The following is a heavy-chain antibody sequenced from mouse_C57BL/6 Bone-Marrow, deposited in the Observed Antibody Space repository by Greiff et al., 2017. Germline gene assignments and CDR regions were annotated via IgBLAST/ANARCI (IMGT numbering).Heavy chain of an antibody. V-gene: IGHV1-54*01. CDR3: ARRGNTRFYYYGRGAMDY. CDR2: INPGSGGT. Sequence: VQLQQSGAELVRPGTSVKVSCKASGYAFTNYLIEWVKQRPGQGLEWIGVINPGSGGTNYNEKFKGKATLTADKSSSTAYMQLSSLTSEDSAVYFCARRGNTRFYYYGRGAMDYWGQGTSVTVSS. D-gene: IGHD1-1*01. CDR1: GYAFTNYL. J-gene: IGHJ4*01.